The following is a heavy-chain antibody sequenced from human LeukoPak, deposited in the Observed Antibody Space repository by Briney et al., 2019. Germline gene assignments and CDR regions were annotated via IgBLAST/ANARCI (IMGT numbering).Heavy chain of an antibody. CDR1: GFTFSSYG. CDR3: AKDGGSYPDC. CDR2: ISYDGSNK. V-gene: IGHV3-30*18. Sequence: PGGSLRLSCAASGFTFSSYGMHWVRQAPGKGLEWVAVISYDGSNKYYADSVKGRFTISRDNSKNTLYLQMNSLRAEDTAVYYCAKDGGSYPDCWGQGTLVTASS. J-gene: IGHJ4*02. D-gene: IGHD1-26*01.